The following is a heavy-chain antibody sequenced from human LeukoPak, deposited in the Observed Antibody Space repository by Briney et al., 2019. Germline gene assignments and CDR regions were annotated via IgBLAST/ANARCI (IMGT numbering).Heavy chain of an antibody. V-gene: IGHV4-31*03. Sequence: SQTLSLTCTVSGGSISSGGYYWSWNRQHPGKGLEWIGYIYYSGSTYYNPSLKSRVTISVDTSKNQFSLKLSSVTAADTAVYYCARRRGELYYFDYWGQGTLVTVSS. D-gene: IGHD3-16*01. CDR1: GGSISSGGYY. J-gene: IGHJ4*02. CDR3: ARRRGELYYFDY. CDR2: IYYSGST.